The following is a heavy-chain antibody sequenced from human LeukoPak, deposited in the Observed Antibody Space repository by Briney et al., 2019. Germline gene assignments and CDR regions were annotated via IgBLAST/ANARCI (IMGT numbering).Heavy chain of an antibody. Sequence: PSETLSLTCTVSGGSISSYYWSWIRQPPGKGLEWIGYIYYSGSTNYNPSLKSRVTISVDTSKNQFSLKLSSVTAADTAVYYCARGARFRRYYFDYWGQGTLVTVSS. CDR2: IYYSGST. CDR1: GGSISSYY. D-gene: IGHD1-26*01. J-gene: IGHJ4*02. V-gene: IGHV4-59*01. CDR3: ARGARFRRYYFDY.